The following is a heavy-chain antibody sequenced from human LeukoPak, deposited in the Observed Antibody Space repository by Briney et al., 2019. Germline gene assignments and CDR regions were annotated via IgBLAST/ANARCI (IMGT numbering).Heavy chain of an antibody. CDR1: GFTFNSYI. CDR3: ARDASGSYYRSVYYFDY. Sequence: GGSLRLSCAASGFTFNSYIMNWVRQAPGKGLEWVSSISSSSSYIYYADSVKGRFTISRDNAKNSLYLQMNSLRAEDTAVYYCARDASGSYYRSVYYFDYWGQGTLVTVSS. D-gene: IGHD3-10*01. J-gene: IGHJ4*02. V-gene: IGHV3-21*01. CDR2: ISSSSSYI.